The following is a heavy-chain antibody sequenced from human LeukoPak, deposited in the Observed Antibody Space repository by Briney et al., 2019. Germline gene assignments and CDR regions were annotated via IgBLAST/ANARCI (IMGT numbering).Heavy chain of an antibody. J-gene: IGHJ6*02. V-gene: IGHV4-31*03. CDR1: GGSISSGGYY. CDR3: ARGRCSGGSCPEYYYGMDV. CDR2: IYYSGST. D-gene: IGHD2-15*01. Sequence: SQTLSLTCTVSGGSISSGGYYWSWIRQHPGKGLEWIGYIYYSGSTNYNPSLKSRVTISVDTSKNQFSLKLSSVTAADTAVYYCARGRCSGGSCPEYYYGMDVWGQGTTVTVSS.